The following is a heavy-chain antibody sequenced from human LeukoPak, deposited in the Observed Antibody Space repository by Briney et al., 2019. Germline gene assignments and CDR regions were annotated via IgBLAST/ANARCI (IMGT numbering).Heavy chain of an antibody. J-gene: IGHJ5*02. CDR1: GGSVTSGGFY. V-gene: IGHV4-39*01. D-gene: IGHD3-10*01. CDR2: IYYTGST. CDR3: ARHSGSGSLSRPFDP. Sequence: LETLSLTCSVSGGSVTSGGFYWGWLRQPPGKGPEWIATIYYTGSTYYNPSLQSRVTISIDTSKNQFSLRLTSVTAIDTAVYHCARHSGSGSLSRPFDPWGQGTLVTVSS.